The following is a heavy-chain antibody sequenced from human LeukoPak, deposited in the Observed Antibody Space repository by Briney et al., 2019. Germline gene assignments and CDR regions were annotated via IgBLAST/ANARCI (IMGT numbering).Heavy chain of an antibody. CDR1: ADSIRSYY. CDR2: IYYSGST. CDR3: ASGRRIGQQLSRGWFDP. V-gene: IGHV4-59*01. D-gene: IGHD6-13*01. J-gene: IGHJ5*02. Sequence: PSETLSLTCTVSADSIRSYYWNWIRQPPGKGLEWIGYIYYSGSTNYNPSLKSRVTISVDTSKNQFSLRLTSVTAADTAVYCCASGRRIGQQLSRGWFDPWGQGTLVTVSS.